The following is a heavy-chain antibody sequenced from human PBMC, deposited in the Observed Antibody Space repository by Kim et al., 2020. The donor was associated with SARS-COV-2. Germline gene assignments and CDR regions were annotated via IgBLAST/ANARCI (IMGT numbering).Heavy chain of an antibody. CDR2: IWYDGSNK. D-gene: IGHD3-16*02. CDR1: GFTFSSYG. J-gene: IGHJ6*02. Sequence: GGSLRLSCAASGFTFSSYGMHWVRQAPGKGLEWVAVIWYDGSNKYYADSVKGRFTISRDNSKNTLYLQMNSLRAEDTAVYYSARDTVVGYDYVWGSYRLAYYGMDVWGQGTTVTFSS. CDR3: ARDTVVGYDYVWGSYRLAYYGMDV. V-gene: IGHV3-33*01.